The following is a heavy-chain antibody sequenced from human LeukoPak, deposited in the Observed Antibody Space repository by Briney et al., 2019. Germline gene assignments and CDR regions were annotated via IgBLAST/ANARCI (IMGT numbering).Heavy chain of an antibody. CDR3: ARDNFFGFSYSWHFDY. Sequence: SVKVSCKASGYTFTDYYMHWVRQAPGQGLEWMGWINPNSGGTNYAQKFQDRVTMTRDTSISTAYMELSRLRSDDTAVYYCARDNFFGFSYSWHFDYWGLGTLVTVSS. D-gene: IGHD5-18*01. CDR1: GYTFTDYY. J-gene: IGHJ4*02. CDR2: INPNSGGT. V-gene: IGHV1-2*02.